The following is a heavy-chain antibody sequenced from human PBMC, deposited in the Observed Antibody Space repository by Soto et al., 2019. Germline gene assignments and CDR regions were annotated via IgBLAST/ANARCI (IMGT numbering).Heavy chain of an antibody. V-gene: IGHV3-53*02. CDR2: IYRGGST. D-gene: IGHD3-3*01. Sequence: DVQLVETGGGLIQPGGSLRLSCAASGFSVSSDYMNWVRQDPGNGLEWVSGIYRGGSTYYADSVRGRFTISRDNSENTLVLQMNSLRAADTAVYYCARATEWNARDMWGQGTMVTVSS. J-gene: IGHJ3*02. CDR1: GFSVSSDY. CDR3: ARATEWNARDM.